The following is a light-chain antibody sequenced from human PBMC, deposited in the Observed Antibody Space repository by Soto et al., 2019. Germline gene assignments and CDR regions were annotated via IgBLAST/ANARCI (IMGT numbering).Light chain of an antibody. J-gene: IGKJ4*01. Sequence: EIVLTQSPGTLSLSPGERATLSCRASQSVTSSYLAWYQQQPGQAPRLLIHGASRRATGIPDRFSGSGSGTDFTLTISSLEPEDFAVYYCHQRSNWPLTFGGGTKVDIK. CDR1: QSVTSSY. V-gene: IGKV3D-20*02. CDR2: GAS. CDR3: HQRSNWPLT.